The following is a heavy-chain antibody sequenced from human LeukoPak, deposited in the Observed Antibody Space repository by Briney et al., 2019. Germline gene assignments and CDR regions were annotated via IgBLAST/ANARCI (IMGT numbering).Heavy chain of an antibody. CDR3: ARGGSSSWNPQYYYYGMDV. CDR2: IIPIFGTA. V-gene: IGHV1-69*13. D-gene: IGHD6-13*01. CDR1: GYTFTSYG. Sequence: ASVKVSCKASGYTFTSYGISWVRQAPGQGLEWMGGIIPIFGTANYAQKFQGRVTITADESTSTAYMELSSLRSEDTAVYYCARGGSSSWNPQYYYYGMDVWGQGTTVTVSS. J-gene: IGHJ6*02.